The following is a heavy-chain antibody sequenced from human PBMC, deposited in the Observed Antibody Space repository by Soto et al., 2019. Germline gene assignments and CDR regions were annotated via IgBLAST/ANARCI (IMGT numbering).Heavy chain of an antibody. Sequence: SETLSLICAVYGGSFSCYYWSWIRQPPGKGLEWIGEINHSGSTNYNPSLKSRVTISVDTSKNQFSLKLSSVTAADTAVYYCARAVGGFWSGYRGYGMDVWGQGTTVTVSS. CDR3: ARAVGGFWSGYRGYGMDV. CDR2: INHSGST. CDR1: GGSFSCYY. V-gene: IGHV4-34*01. J-gene: IGHJ6*02. D-gene: IGHD3-3*01.